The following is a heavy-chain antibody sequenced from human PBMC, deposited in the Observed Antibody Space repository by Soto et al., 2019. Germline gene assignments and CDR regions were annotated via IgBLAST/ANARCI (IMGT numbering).Heavy chain of an antibody. CDR1: GFSLSADGVG. V-gene: IGHV2-5*02. CDR2: IYWDDDT. CDR3: AHAYGGTSWPNDAFDV. Sequence: ITLKESGPTLVKPTQTLTLTCSFSGFSLSADGVGVGWIRQPPGKALEWLALIYWDDDTRYRPSLKSRLTITKDSSKTQVVLTMAHMDPVDTATYYCAHAYGGTSWPNDAFDVWGQGTVVTVSS. D-gene: IGHD2-2*01. J-gene: IGHJ3*01.